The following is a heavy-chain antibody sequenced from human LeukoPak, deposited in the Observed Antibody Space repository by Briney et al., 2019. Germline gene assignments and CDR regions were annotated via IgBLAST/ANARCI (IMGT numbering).Heavy chain of an antibody. CDR2: INPNSGGT. V-gene: IGHV1-2*02. Sequence: GASVKVSCKASGYTFTGYYMHWVRQAPGQGLEWMGWINPNSGGTNYAQKFQGRVTMTRDTSISTACMELSRLRSDDTAVYYCARDIGYSYGRYYFDYWGQGTLVTVSS. CDR3: ARDIGYSYGRYYFDY. J-gene: IGHJ4*02. CDR1: GYTFTGYY. D-gene: IGHD5-18*01.